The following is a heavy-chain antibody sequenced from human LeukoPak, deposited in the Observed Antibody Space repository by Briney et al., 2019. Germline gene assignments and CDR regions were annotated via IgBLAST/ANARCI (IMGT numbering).Heavy chain of an antibody. Sequence: SETLSLTCTVSGGSISSYYWSWIRQPPGKGLEWIGCIYYSGSTNYNPSLNSRVTISVDTSKNQFSLKLSSVTAADTAVYYCAGGRDGYPGYWGQGTLVTVSS. D-gene: IGHD5-24*01. J-gene: IGHJ4*02. CDR3: AGGRDGYPGY. V-gene: IGHV4-59*01. CDR2: IYYSGST. CDR1: GGSISSYY.